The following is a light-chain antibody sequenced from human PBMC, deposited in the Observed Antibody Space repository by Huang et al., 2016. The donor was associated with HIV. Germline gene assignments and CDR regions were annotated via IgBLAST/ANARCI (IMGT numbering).Light chain of an antibody. J-gene: IGKJ3*01. CDR1: RHIYSY. V-gene: IGKV1-33*01. CDR2: DAA. CDR3: QQYDSLPRT. Sequence: DIQMTQSPSSLSASIGDRVTITCRASRHIYSYLNWYQYRPGKAPKLLIYDAANLEVVVPSRFSGSGSGRNFTLIISSLQPEDFATYYCQQYDSLPRTFGPGTKV.